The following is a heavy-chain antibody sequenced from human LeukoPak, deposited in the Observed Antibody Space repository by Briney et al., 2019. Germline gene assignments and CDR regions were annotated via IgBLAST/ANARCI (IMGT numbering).Heavy chain of an antibody. J-gene: IGHJ4*02. D-gene: IGHD6-19*01. V-gene: IGHV5-51*01. Sequence: GESLKISCKGSGYRFTSYWIGWVRPMPGKGLEWMGIIYPGDSDTRYSPSFQGQVTISADKSISTAYLQWSSLKASDTAMYYCARPNSSGWYAVDYWGQGTLVTVSS. CDR3: ARPNSSGWYAVDY. CDR2: IYPGDSDT. CDR1: GYRFTSYW.